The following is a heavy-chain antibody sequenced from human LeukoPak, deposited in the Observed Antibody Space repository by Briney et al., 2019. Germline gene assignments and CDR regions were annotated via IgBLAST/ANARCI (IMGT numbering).Heavy chain of an antibody. CDR3: ARSDGSGSYYPFDY. V-gene: IGHV1-2*02. J-gene: IGHJ4*02. Sequence: ASVKVSCKASGGTFSSYAISWVRQAPGQGLEWMGWINPNSGGTNYAQKFQGRVTMTRDTSISTAYMELSRLRSDDTAVYYCARSDGSGSYYPFDYWGQGTLVTVSS. CDR1: GGTFSSYA. D-gene: IGHD3-10*01. CDR2: INPNSGGT.